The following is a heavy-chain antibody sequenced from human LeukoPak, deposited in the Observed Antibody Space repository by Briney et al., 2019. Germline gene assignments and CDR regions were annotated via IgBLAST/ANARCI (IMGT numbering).Heavy chain of an antibody. V-gene: IGHV3-53*01. Sequence: GGSLRLSCAASGFTISSNYMSWVRQAPGKGLEWVSVIHSGGITYYADSVKGRFTISRDNSKNTLYLQMNSLGAEDTAVYYCARSIPAAGIDFWGQGTLVTVSS. CDR3: ARSIPAAGIDF. CDR1: GFTISSNY. D-gene: IGHD2-2*01. CDR2: IHSGGIT. J-gene: IGHJ4*02.